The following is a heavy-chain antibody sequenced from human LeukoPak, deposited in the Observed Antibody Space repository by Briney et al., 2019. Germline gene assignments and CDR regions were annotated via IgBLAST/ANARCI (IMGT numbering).Heavy chain of an antibody. CDR1: GYTFSDYY. D-gene: IGHD4-23*01. Sequence: ASVKVSCKASGYTFSDYYMHWVRQAPGQGLEWRGRINPNSGGTNFLQKFQGRVTMTRDTSISTAYMELSGLRSDDTAVYYCARGVNGGNLWIDYLDVWGKGTKVTVSS. J-gene: IGHJ6*03. CDR2: INPNSGGT. V-gene: IGHV1-2*06. CDR3: ARGVNGGNLWIDYLDV.